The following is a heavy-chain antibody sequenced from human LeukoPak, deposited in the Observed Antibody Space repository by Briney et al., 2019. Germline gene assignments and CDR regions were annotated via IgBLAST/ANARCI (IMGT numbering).Heavy chain of an antibody. Sequence: SVKVSCKASGGTFSSYAISWVRQAPGQGLEWMGGIIPIFGTANYAQKFQGRVTITADESTSTAYMELSSLRSEDTAVYYCARGDCSSTSCYNWFDPWGQGTLVTVSS. D-gene: IGHD2-2*01. CDR3: ARGDCSSTSCYNWFDP. J-gene: IGHJ5*02. CDR2: IIPIFGTA. V-gene: IGHV1-69*13. CDR1: GGTFSSYA.